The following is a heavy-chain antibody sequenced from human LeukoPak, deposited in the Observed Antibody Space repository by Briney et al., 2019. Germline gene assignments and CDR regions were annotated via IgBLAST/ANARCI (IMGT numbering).Heavy chain of an antibody. D-gene: IGHD1-26*01. Sequence: GGSLRLSCAASGFTFSSYAMHWVRQAPGKGLEWVAVISYDGSNKYYADSVKGRFTISRDNSKNTLYLQMNSLRAEDTAVYYCARDTGGEWELLGAFDIWGQGTMVTVSS. CDR3: ARDTGGEWELLGAFDI. V-gene: IGHV3-30-3*01. J-gene: IGHJ3*02. CDR2: ISYDGSNK. CDR1: GFTFSSYA.